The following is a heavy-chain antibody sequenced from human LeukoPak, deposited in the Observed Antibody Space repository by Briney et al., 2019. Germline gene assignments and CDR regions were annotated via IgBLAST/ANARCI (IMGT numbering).Heavy chain of an antibody. Sequence: SVKVSCKASGGTFSSYAISWVRQAPGQGLEWMGRIIPILGIANYAQKFQGRVTITADKSTSTAYMELSSLRSEDTAVYYCARIAGGANPKGSYYMDVWGKGTTVTVSS. V-gene: IGHV1-69*04. CDR2: IIPILGIA. CDR3: ARIAGGANPKGSYYMDV. J-gene: IGHJ6*03. CDR1: GGTFSSYA. D-gene: IGHD2-8*02.